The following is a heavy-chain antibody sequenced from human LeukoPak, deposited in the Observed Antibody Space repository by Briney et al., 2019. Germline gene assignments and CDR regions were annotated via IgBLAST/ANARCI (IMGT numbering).Heavy chain of an antibody. CDR3: ASSEWELLPNYYYCYMDV. J-gene: IGHJ6*03. Sequence: TGGSLRLSCAASGFTFSSYGMHWVRQAPGKGLEWVAFIRYDGSNKYYADSVKGRFTISRDNSKNTLYLQMNSLRAEDTAVYYCASSEWELLPNYYYCYMDVWGKGTTVTVSS. D-gene: IGHD1-26*01. CDR2: IRYDGSNK. CDR1: GFTFSSYG. V-gene: IGHV3-30*02.